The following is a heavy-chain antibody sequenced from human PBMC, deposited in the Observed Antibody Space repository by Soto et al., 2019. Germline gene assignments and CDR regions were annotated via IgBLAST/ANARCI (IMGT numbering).Heavy chain of an antibody. D-gene: IGHD1-7*01. CDR3: AGRDPGTSVDY. CDR1: GGSFTSNNW. V-gene: IGHV4-4*02. J-gene: IGHJ4*02. CDR2: IYRTGST. Sequence: PSETLSLTCAVSGGSFTSNNWWTWVRQPPGQGLEWIGEIYRTGSTNYNPSLKSRVTISLDKSENQLSLKVTSLTAADTAVYYCAGRDPGTSVDYWGQGTLVTVSS.